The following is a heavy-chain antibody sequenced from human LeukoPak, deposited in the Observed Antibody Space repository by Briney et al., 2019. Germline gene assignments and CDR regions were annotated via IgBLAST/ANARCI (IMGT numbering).Heavy chain of an antibody. Sequence: GGSLRLSCAASGFTFSSYWMYWVRQAPGKGLEWVSGINSDGSSTSYRDSVKGRFTISRDNAENTLYVQMNSLRAEDTAVYYGARGGVLPHWGQGTLVTVSS. CDR1: GFTFSSYW. CDR3: ARGGVLPH. J-gene: IGHJ4*02. CDR2: INSDGSST. D-gene: IGHD3-16*01. V-gene: IGHV3-74*01.